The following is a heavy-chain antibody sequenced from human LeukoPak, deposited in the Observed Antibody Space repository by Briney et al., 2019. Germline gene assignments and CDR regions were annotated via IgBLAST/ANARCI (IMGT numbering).Heavy chain of an antibody. CDR3: ARLKIDGTHFDY. V-gene: IGHV3-53*01. D-gene: IGHD3-9*01. Sequence: PGGSLRLPCAASGFTVSNNYMSWVRQTPGKGLEWVSVIYVGGSAYYADSVKGRFTISGDSSKNTLYLQMNSLRAEDTAVYYCARLKIDGTHFDYWGQGTLVTVSS. CDR1: GFTVSNNY. J-gene: IGHJ4*02. CDR2: IYVGGSA.